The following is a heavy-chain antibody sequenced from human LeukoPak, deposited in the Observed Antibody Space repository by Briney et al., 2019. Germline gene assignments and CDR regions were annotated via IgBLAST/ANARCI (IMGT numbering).Heavy chain of an antibody. J-gene: IGHJ4*02. CDR3: ATELGEAAPLDY. D-gene: IGHD7-27*01. Sequence: GGSLRLSCAASGFTFSSYAMHWVRQAPGKGLEWVAVISYDGSNKYYADSVKGRFTISRDNSKNTLYLQMNSLRAEDTAVYYCATELGEAAPLDYWGQGTLVTVSS. CDR2: ISYDGSNK. V-gene: IGHV3-30-3*01. CDR1: GFTFSSYA.